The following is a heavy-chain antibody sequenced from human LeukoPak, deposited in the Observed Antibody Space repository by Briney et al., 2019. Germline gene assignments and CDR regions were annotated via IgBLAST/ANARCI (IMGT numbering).Heavy chain of an antibody. CDR1: GVSISSDNW. J-gene: IGHJ4*02. CDR3: GRNGYYSVDN. CDR2: IHHSGRI. Sequence: SETLSLTCGVSGVSISSDNWWSWVRQPPGKGLEWIGEIHHSGRINNNPSLKSRVTISVDKSKNQLSLKLSSVTAADTAVYYCGRNGYYSVDNWGQGTLVTVSS. V-gene: IGHV4-4*02. D-gene: IGHD3-3*01.